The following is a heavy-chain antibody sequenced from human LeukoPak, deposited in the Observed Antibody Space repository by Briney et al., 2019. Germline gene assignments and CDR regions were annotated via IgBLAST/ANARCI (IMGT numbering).Heavy chain of an antibody. V-gene: IGHV4-39*07. CDR1: GDSISSSGYY. D-gene: IGHD3-16*01. CDR3: ARSGRIIRLDY. Sequence: SETLSLTCTVSGDSISSSGYYWGWIRQPPGKGLEWIGTIYYSGNTYYNPSLKSRVTISVDTPKNQFSLKLSSVTAADTAVYFCARSGRIIRLDYWGQGTLVTVSS. CDR2: IYYSGNT. J-gene: IGHJ4*02.